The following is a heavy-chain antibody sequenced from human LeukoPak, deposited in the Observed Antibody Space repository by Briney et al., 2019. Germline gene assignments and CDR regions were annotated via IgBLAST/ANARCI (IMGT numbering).Heavy chain of an antibody. Sequence: AASVKVSCKASGGTFSSYAISWVRQAPGQGLEWMGGIIPIFGTANYAQKFQGRVTITTDESTSTAYMELSSLRSEDTAVYYCARTITIFGVVISDAFDVWGQGTMVTVSS. CDR1: GGTFSSYA. J-gene: IGHJ3*01. CDR2: IIPIFGTA. V-gene: IGHV1-69*05. CDR3: ARTITIFGVVISDAFDV. D-gene: IGHD3-3*01.